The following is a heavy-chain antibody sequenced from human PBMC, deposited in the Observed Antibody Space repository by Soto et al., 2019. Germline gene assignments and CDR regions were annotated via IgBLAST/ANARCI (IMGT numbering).Heavy chain of an antibody. J-gene: IGHJ4*02. D-gene: IGHD1-7*01. V-gene: IGHV3-23*01. CDR1: GFTFSSYA. CDR3: AKGRSRAGTTYYFDY. Sequence: GGSLRLSCAASGFTFSSYAMSWVRQAPGKGLEWVSAISGSGGSTYYADSVKGRFTISRDNSKNTLYLQMNSLRAEDTAVYYCAKGRSRAGTTYYFDYWGQGTLVTVSS. CDR2: ISGSGGST.